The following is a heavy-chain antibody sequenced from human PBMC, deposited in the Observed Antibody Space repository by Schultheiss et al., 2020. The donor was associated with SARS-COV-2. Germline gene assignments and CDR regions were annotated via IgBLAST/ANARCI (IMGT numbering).Heavy chain of an antibody. CDR2: IYTSGST. CDR1: GGSISSYY. J-gene: IGHJ4*02. D-gene: IGHD6-6*01. CDR3: VARGISSSSGAFDY. V-gene: IGHV4-4*07. Sequence: SQTLSLTCTVSGGSISSYYWSWIRQPAGKGLEWIGRIYTSGSTNYNPSLKSRVTMSVDTSKNQFSLKLSSVTAADTAVYYCVARGISSSSGAFDYWGQGTLVTVSS.